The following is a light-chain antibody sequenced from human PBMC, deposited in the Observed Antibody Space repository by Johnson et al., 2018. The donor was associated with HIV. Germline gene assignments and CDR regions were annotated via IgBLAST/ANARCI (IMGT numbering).Light chain of an antibody. V-gene: IGLV1-51*01. Sequence: QSVLTQPPSVSAAPGQKVTISCSGSSSNIGDNSVSWYQHLPGTAPKLLIYDDNKRPSGIPDRFSGSKSGTSATLGITGPQPGDEAEYYCGTGDNHPSAPYVIGPRTKVTCL. J-gene: IGLJ1*01. CDR3: GTGDNHPSAPYV. CDR2: DDN. CDR1: SSNIGDNS.